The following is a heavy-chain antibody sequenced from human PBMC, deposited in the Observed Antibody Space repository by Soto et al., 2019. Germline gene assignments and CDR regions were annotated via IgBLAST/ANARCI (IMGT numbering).Heavy chain of an antibody. V-gene: IGHV1-18*01. J-gene: IGHJ5*02. Sequence: ASVKVSCKASGYTFTSYGISWVRQAPGQGLEWMGWISAYNGNTNYAQKLQGWVTMTRDTSISTAYMELSRLRSDDTAVYYCARDRSTRKIYNWFDPWGQGTLVTV. CDR3: ARDRSTRKIYNWFDP. CDR1: GYTFTSYG. CDR2: ISAYNGNT. D-gene: IGHD2-2*01.